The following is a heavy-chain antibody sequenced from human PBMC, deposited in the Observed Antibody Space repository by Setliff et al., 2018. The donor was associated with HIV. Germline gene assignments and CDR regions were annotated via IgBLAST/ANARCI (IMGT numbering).Heavy chain of an antibody. CDR1: GYSLTDLS. D-gene: IGHD3-22*01. V-gene: IGHV1-24*01. CDR3: ATIRAYYYDSSGQEYFQY. CDR2: FDPEDGET. J-gene: IGHJ1*01. Sequence: ASVKVSCKVSGYSLTDLSIHWVRQAPGKGLEWMGGFDPEDGETVYAQKLQGRVTMTEDTSTDTAYMELCSLRSEDTAMYYCATIRAYYYDSSGQEYFQYWGHGTLVTAPQ.